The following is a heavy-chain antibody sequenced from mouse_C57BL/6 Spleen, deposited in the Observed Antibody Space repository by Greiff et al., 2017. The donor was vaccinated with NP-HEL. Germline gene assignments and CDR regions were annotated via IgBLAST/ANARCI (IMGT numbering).Heavy chain of an antibody. CDR2: IYPGDGDT. Sequence: QVQLQQSGPELVKPGASVKISCKASGYAFSSSWMNWVKQRPGKGLEWIGRIYPGDGDTNYNGKFKGKATLTADKSSSTAYMQLSSLTSEDSAVYFCAREMYYYGSSPWFAYWGQGTLVTVSA. CDR3: AREMYYYGSSPWFAY. D-gene: IGHD1-1*01. J-gene: IGHJ3*01. V-gene: IGHV1-82*01. CDR1: GYAFSSSW.